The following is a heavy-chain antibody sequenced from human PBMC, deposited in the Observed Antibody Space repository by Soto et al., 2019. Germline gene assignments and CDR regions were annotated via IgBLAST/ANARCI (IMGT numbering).Heavy chain of an antibody. D-gene: IGHD3-3*01. J-gene: IGHJ6*02. CDR2: INAGNGNT. CDR1: GYTFTSYA. CDR3: ARVGRFLEGLSGMDV. V-gene: IGHV1-3*05. Sequence: QVQLVQSGAEEKKPGASVKVSCKASGYTFTSYAMHWVRQAPGQRLEWMGWINAGNGNTKYSQKFQGRVTITRDTSASTAYMELSSLRSEDTAVYYCARVGRFLEGLSGMDVWGQGTTVTVSS.